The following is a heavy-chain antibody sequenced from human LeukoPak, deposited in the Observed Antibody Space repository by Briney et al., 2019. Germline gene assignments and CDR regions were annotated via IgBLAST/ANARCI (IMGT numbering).Heavy chain of an antibody. V-gene: IGHV4-39*07. Sequence: PSETLSLTCTVSGGSVSSSSYYWGWIRQPPGKGLEWIGSIYYSGSTYYNPSLKSRVTISVDTSKNQFSLKLSSVTAADTAVYYCARGDDYSNWFDPWGQGTLVTVSS. CDR1: GGSVSSSSYY. CDR2: IYYSGST. CDR3: ARGDDYSNWFDP. J-gene: IGHJ5*02. D-gene: IGHD4-11*01.